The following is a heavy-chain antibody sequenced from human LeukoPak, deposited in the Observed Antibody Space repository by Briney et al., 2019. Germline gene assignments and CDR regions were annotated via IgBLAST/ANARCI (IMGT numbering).Heavy chain of an antibody. V-gene: IGHV5-51*01. CDR1: GYSFSSYW. CDR2: IYLGDSDT. CDR3: ARSGGSCWDEGFDY. Sequence: GESLKISCKGSGYSFSSYWIAGVRQMHGKGLERMGIIYLGDSDTRYSPSFQGQVTISADKSISTAYLQWSSLKASDTATYYCARSGGSCWDEGFDYWGQGTLVTVSS. J-gene: IGHJ4*02. D-gene: IGHD6-19*01.